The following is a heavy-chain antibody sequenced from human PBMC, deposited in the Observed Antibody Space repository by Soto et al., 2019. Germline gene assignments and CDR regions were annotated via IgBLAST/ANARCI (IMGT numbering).Heavy chain of an antibody. V-gene: IGHV1-3*04. D-gene: IGHD2-8*01. CDR2: INTDNGNT. Sequence: QVQLVQSGAEVKQPGASVKVSCKSSGYTFTHYAMHWVRQAPGQGLEWLGWINTDNGNTAFSPKFQRRVSITMDTSASTAFVDLSSLISEDTAVYYCARQGDSGILRDTFDIWGQGTLVTVAS. CDR1: GYTFTHYA. J-gene: IGHJ3*02. CDR3: ARQGDSGILRDTFDI.